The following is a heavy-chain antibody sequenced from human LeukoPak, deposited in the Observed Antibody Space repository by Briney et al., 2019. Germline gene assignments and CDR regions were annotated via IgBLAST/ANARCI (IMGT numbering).Heavy chain of an antibody. CDR3: ARGLSDVMIENYYMDV. V-gene: IGHV1-69*13. J-gene: IGHJ6*03. CDR2: IIPIFGTA. D-gene: IGHD3-22*01. CDR1: GYTFTGYY. Sequence: SVKVSCKASGYTFTGYYMHWVRQAPGQGLEWMGGIIPIFGTAHYAHNFQGRVTITADESTSTAYMELSSLRSEDTAVYYCARGLSDVMIENYYMDVWGKGTTVTVSS.